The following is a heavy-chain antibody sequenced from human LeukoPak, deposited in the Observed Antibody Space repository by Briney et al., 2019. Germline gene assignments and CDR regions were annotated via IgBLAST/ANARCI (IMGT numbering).Heavy chain of an antibody. J-gene: IGHJ4*02. D-gene: IGHD3-22*01. Sequence: PGGSLRLSCAASGFTFSSYWMHWVRQAPGKGLVWVSRINSDGSSTSYADSVKGRFTISRDDAKNTLCLQMNSLRAEDTAVYYCARDLAPYYYDSSGVDYWGQGTLVTVSS. V-gene: IGHV3-74*01. CDR1: GFTFSSYW. CDR3: ARDLAPYYYDSSGVDY. CDR2: INSDGSST.